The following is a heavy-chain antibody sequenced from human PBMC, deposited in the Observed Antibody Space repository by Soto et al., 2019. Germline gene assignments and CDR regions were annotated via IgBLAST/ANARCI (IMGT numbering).Heavy chain of an antibody. D-gene: IGHD3-3*01. CDR1: GFTFSSYS. CDR2: ISSSSSTI. Sequence: ESGGGLVQPGGSLRLSCAASGFTFSSYSMNWVRQAPGKGLEWVSYISSSSSTIYYADSVKGRFTISRDNAKNSLYLQMNSLRDEDTAVYYCAREITIFGVVIGAVDYWGQGTLVTVSS. CDR3: AREITIFGVVIGAVDY. J-gene: IGHJ4*02. V-gene: IGHV3-48*02.